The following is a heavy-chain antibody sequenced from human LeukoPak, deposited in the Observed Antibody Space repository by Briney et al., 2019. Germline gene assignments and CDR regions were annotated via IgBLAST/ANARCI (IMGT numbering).Heavy chain of an antibody. CDR2: INPNSGGT. V-gene: IGHV1-2*02. Sequence: ASVKVSCKASGYTFTGYYMHWLRQTPGQGLEWMGWINPNSGGTNYAQKFQGRVTMTRDTSISTAYMELSRLRSDDTAVYYCARARIAVAVVDYWGQGTLVTVSS. CDR3: ARARIAVAVVDY. J-gene: IGHJ4*02. CDR1: GYTFTGYY. D-gene: IGHD6-19*01.